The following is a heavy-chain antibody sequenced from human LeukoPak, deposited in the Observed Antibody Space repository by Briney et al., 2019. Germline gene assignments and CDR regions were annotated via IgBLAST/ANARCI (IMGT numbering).Heavy chain of an antibody. V-gene: IGHV3-74*01. CDR1: GFTFSTYW. J-gene: IGHJ6*02. Sequence: GSLRLSCAASGFTFSTYWMHWIRQAPEKGLVWVSRINSDVSTTNYADSVKGRFTISRDNAKNTLSLQMDGLRFEDAAVYYCARGVALAKSTRHYLYGLDVWGQGTTVAVSS. CDR2: INSDVSTT. D-gene: IGHD5-24*01. CDR3: ARGVALAKSTRHYLYGLDV.